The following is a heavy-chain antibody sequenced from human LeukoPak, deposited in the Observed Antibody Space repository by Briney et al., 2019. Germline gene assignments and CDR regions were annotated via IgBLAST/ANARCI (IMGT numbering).Heavy chain of an antibody. CDR2: IHYSGST. CDR1: GGSISSYY. CDR3: ARHTNEKTYYYDSSGYPEAFEI. Sequence: SETLSLTCTVSGGSISSYYWSWIRQSPGKGLEWLGYIHYSGSTNYNPSLKSRVTISVDTSKNQFSLKLSSVTAADTAVYYCARHTNEKTYYYDSSGYPEAFEIWGQGTMVTVSS. J-gene: IGHJ3*02. V-gene: IGHV4-59*08. D-gene: IGHD3-22*01.